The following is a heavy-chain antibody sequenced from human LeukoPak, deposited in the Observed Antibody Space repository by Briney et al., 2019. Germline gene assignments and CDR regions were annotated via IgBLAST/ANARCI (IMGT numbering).Heavy chain of an antibody. CDR2: ISGSGGST. D-gene: IGHD5-18*01. CDR1: GFTFSSHA. CDR3: ASRRIQLDYFDY. Sequence: TGGSLRLSCAASGFTFSSHAMSWVRQAPGKGLEWVSAISGSGGSTYYADSVKGRFTISRDNSKNTLYLQMNSLRAEDTAVYYCASRRIQLDYFDYWGQGTLVTVSS. J-gene: IGHJ4*02. V-gene: IGHV3-23*01.